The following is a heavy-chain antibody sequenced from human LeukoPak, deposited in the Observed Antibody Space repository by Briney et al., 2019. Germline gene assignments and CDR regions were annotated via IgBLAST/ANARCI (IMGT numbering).Heavy chain of an antibody. J-gene: IGHJ4*02. CDR3: ARHITMIRGVGFVY. Sequence: ASVKVSCKASGYTFTSYGISWVRQAPGQGLEWMGWISGYNGQTNYAQKLQGRVTMTTDTSTSTAYMELRSLRSDDTAVYYCARHITMIRGVGFVYWGQGTLVTVSS. CDR1: GYTFTSYG. CDR2: ISGYNGQT. D-gene: IGHD3-10*01. V-gene: IGHV1-18*01.